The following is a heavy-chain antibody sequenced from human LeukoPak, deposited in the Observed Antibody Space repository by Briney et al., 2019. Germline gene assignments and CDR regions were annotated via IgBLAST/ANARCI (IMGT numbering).Heavy chain of an antibody. CDR2: ISSSSSYI. CDR1: GFTFSSYS. D-gene: IGHD3-3*01. Sequence: PGGSLRLSYAASGFTFSSYSMNWVRQAPGKGLEWVSSISSSSSYIYYADSVKGRFTISRDNAKNSLYLQMNSLRAEDTAVYYCARELRTPTPRRTFDYWGQGTLVIVSS. J-gene: IGHJ4*02. CDR3: ARELRTPTPRRTFDY. V-gene: IGHV3-21*01.